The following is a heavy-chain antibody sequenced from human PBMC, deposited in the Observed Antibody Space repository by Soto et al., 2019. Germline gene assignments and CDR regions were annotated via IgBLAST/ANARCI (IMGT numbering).Heavy chain of an antibody. CDR3: AGNVYYYGSGSSVSSTDY. Sequence: SETLSLTCTVSGGSISSSSYYWGWIRQPPGKGLEWIGSIYYSGSTYYNPSLKSRVTISVDTSKNQFSLKLSSVTAADTAVYYCAGNVYYYGSGSSVSSTDYWGQGTLVTVSS. V-gene: IGHV4-39*07. CDR2: IYYSGST. J-gene: IGHJ4*02. CDR1: GGSISSSSYY. D-gene: IGHD3-10*01.